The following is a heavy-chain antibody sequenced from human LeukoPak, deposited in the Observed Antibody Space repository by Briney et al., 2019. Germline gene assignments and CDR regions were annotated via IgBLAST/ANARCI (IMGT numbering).Heavy chain of an antibody. CDR2: ISGNGVDT. CDR1: GFTFTNYA. D-gene: IGHD6-19*01. V-gene: IGHV3-23*01. CDR3: AKLYSSGRYYFDY. Sequence: PGGSLRLSCAASGFTFTNYAMSWVRQAAGKGLEGVSTISGNGVDTYYTDSVQGRFTISRDNPKNTLYLQMNSLRVEDTAVYYCAKLYSSGRYYFDYWGQGTLVTVSS. J-gene: IGHJ4*02.